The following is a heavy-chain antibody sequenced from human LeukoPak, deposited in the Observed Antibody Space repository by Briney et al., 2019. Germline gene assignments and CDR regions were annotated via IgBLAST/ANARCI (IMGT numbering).Heavy chain of an antibody. CDR1: GFTFNNYG. D-gene: IGHD4-17*01. V-gene: IGHV3-30*18. Sequence: PGGSLRLSCAASGFTFNNYGIHWVRQAPGKGLEWVAVISYDGSYKYYADSVKGRFTISRDNSKNTLYLQMNSLRAEDTAAYYCAKSPRLTTVTYIDYWGQGALVTVSS. J-gene: IGHJ4*02. CDR2: ISYDGSYK. CDR3: AKSPRLTTVTYIDY.